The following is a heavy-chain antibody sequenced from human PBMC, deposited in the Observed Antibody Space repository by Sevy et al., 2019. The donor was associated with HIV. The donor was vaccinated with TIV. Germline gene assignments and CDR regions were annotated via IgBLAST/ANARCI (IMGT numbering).Heavy chain of an antibody. CDR2: FDPEDGET. Sequence: SVKVSCKVSGYTLSKLSMHWVRQAPGKGLEWMGRFDPEDGETIFAQKFQGRVTMTEDTSTDTAYMELSSLRSEDTAVYYCAASREYYEDSSGYLDYWGQGTLVTVSS. V-gene: IGHV1-24*01. D-gene: IGHD3-22*01. CDR1: GYTLSKLS. CDR3: AASREYYEDSSGYLDY. J-gene: IGHJ4*02.